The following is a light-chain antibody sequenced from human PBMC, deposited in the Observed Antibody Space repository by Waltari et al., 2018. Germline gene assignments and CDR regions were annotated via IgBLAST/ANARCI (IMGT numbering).Light chain of an antibody. V-gene: IGKV3-11*01. J-gene: IGKJ4*01. CDR2: DAS. CDR1: QSVRSD. Sequence: EILLTQSPVTLSVSPGERATPSCKASQSVRSDLAWYQQKPGQSPRLLIYDASNRASGIPARFSGSGSGTDFTLTISNVEPEDFAVYYCQQRHDWPLNFGGGTKLEIK. CDR3: QQRHDWPLN.